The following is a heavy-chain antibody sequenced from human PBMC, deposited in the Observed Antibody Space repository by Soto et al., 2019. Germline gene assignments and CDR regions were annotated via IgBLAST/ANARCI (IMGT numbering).Heavy chain of an antibody. CDR2: ISGSGGST. D-gene: IGHD5-12*01. CDR1: GFIFNSYA. Sequence: EVQLLESGGGLVQPGGSLRLSCAASGFIFNSYAMSWVRQAPGKVLEWVSAISGSGGSTYYADSMKGRFTISRDNSKNTLYLQMNSLRAEYTAVYYCAKDQSTRARALEVAISDWGQGTLVTVSS. CDR3: AKDQSTRARALEVAISD. J-gene: IGHJ4*02. V-gene: IGHV3-23*01.